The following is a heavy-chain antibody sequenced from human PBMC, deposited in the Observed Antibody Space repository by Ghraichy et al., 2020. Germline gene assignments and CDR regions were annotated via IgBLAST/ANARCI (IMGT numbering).Heavy chain of an antibody. Sequence: GGSLRLSCAASGFTFSSYSMNWVRQAPGKGLEWVSYISSSSTIYYADSVKGRFTISRDNAKNSLYLQMNSLRDEDTAVYYCARGGSTMIVEYYFDYWGQGTLVTVSS. V-gene: IGHV3-48*02. CDR3: ARGGSTMIVEYYFDY. CDR2: ISSSSTI. J-gene: IGHJ4*02. D-gene: IGHD3-22*01. CDR1: GFTFSSYS.